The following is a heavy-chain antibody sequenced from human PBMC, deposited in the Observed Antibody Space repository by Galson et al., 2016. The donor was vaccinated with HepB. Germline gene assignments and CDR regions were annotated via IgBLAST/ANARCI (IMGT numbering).Heavy chain of an antibody. CDR2: IYYSGST. V-gene: IGHV4-59*01. CDR3: AREGWAIIDL. Sequence: TLSLTCTVSGGSISGNYWSWIRQPPGKGLEWIGYIYYSGSTNYNPSLKSRVAISVDTSKNQFSLKLSSVTAADTAVYYCAREGWAIIDLWGRGTLVPVSS. D-gene: IGHD1-26*01. J-gene: IGHJ2*01. CDR1: GGSISGNY.